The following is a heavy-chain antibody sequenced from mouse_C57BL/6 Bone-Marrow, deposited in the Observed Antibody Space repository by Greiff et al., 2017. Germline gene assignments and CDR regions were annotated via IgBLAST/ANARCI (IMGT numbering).Heavy chain of an antibody. CDR2: IYPGDGDT. Sequence: QVQLQQSGPELVKPGASVKISCKASGYAFSSSWMNWVKQRPGKGLGWIGRIYPGDGDTNYNGKFKGKATLTADKSSSTAYMQLSSLTSEDSAVYFCARSHYYGSSHWYFDVWGTGTTVTVSS. V-gene: IGHV1-82*01. CDR1: GYAFSSSW. CDR3: ARSHYYGSSHWYFDV. D-gene: IGHD1-1*01. J-gene: IGHJ1*03.